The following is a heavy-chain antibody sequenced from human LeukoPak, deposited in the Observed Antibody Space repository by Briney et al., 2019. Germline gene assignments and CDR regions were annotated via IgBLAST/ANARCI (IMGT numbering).Heavy chain of an antibody. CDR1: GGTFSSYA. CDR3: ARSGGDYGEEGAFDI. CDR2: SIPIFGTA. J-gene: IGHJ3*02. V-gene: IGHV1-69*05. D-gene: IGHD4-17*01. Sequence: SVKVSCKASGGTFSSYAISWVRQAPGQRLEWMGGSIPIFGTANYAQKFQGRVTITTDESTSTAYMELSSLRSEDTAVYYCARSGGDYGEEGAFDIWGQGTMVTVSS.